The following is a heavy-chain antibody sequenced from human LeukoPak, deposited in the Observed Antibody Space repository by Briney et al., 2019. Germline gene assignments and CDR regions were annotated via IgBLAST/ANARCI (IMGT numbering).Heavy chain of an antibody. D-gene: IGHD6-25*01. Sequence: SETLSLTCAVYGGSFSGYYWSWIRQPQGKGLEWIGEIKHSGSTNYNQSLKSRVTILVDTSKNQFSLKLSSVTAADTAVYYCARERAWGQGTLVTVSS. CDR2: IKHSGST. V-gene: IGHV4-34*01. CDR3: ARERA. CDR1: GGSFSGYY. J-gene: IGHJ5*02.